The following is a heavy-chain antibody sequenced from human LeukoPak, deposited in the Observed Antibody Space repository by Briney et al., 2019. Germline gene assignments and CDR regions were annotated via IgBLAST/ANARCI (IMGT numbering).Heavy chain of an antibody. CDR3: AKTYYSDSFDY. CDR2: ISDTGGST. Sequence: GGSLRLSCAASGFTFRSYAMNWVRQAPGKGLEWVSVISDTGGSTYYAASVKGRFTISRDNSKNTLYLQMNSLRAEDTAVYYSAKTYYSDSFDYWGQGTLVTVSS. V-gene: IGHV3-23*01. CDR1: GFTFRSYA. J-gene: IGHJ4*02. D-gene: IGHD3-22*01.